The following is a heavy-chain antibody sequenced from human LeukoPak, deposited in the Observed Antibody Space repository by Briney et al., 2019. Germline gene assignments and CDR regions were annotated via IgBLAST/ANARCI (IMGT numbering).Heavy chain of an antibody. J-gene: IGHJ4*02. D-gene: IGHD5-12*01. V-gene: IGHV4-59*08. Sequence: PSETLSLTCTVSGGSISSYYWSWIRQPPGKGLEWIGYIYYSGSTYYNPSLKSRVTISVDTSKNQFSLKLSSVTAADTAVYYCARTLGSGYDFLGYWGQGTLVTVSS. CDR1: GGSISSYY. CDR2: IYYSGST. CDR3: ARTLGSGYDFLGY.